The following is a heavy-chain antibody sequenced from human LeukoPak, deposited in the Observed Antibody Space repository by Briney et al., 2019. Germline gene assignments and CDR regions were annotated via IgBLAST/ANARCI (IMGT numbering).Heavy chain of an antibody. V-gene: IGHV4-34*01. CDR2: INHSGST. J-gene: IGHJ4*02. D-gene: IGHD1-26*01. CDR1: GGSFSGYY. CDR3: AFTTGNYYLDS. Sequence: SETLSLTCVAYGGSFSGYYCSWIRQPPGKGLEWIGEINHSGSTNYNPSLKSRVTVSVDTSKNQFSLKLSSVTAADTAVYYCAFTTGNYYLDSWGQGTLVTVSS.